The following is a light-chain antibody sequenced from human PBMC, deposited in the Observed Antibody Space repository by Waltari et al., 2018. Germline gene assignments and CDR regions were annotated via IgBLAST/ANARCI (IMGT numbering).Light chain of an antibody. Sequence: QSVLTQPPSASGTPGQRVTISCSGSSSNIGSSFVCWYQHLPGTAPKLLIYRKDRRPAGVPDRFSVSRSGTSASLAISGLRSEDEADYYCAAWDDSLTVRFGGGTKLTVL. CDR3: AAWDDSLTVR. J-gene: IGLJ3*02. V-gene: IGLV1-47*01. CDR2: RKD. CDR1: SSNIGSSF.